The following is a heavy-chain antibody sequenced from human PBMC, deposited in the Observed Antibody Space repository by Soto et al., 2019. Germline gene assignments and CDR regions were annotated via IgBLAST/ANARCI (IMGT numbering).Heavy chain of an antibody. D-gene: IGHD6-19*01. J-gene: IGHJ4*02. CDR3: TTQYSSGWLLFDY. V-gene: IGHV3-15*01. CDR1: GFTFSNAW. Sequence: VGSLRLSCAASGFTFSNAWMSWVRQAPGKGLEWVGRIKSKTDGGTTDYAAPVKGRFTISRDDSKNTLYLQMNSLKTEDTAVYYCTTQYSSGWLLFDYWGQGTLVTVSS. CDR2: IKSKTDGGTT.